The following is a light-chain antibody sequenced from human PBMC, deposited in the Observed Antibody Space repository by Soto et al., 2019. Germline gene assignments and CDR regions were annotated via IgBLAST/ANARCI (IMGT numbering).Light chain of an antibody. V-gene: IGKV1-5*01. CDR2: DAS. CDR3: QQYNSYSVT. J-gene: IGKJ4*01. Sequence: DIQMTQSPSTLSASVGDRVTITCRASQCISSWLAWYQQKPGKAPNLLIYDASSLEGGVPSRFSGSGSGTEFTLTISSPQPDDFATYYCQQYNSYSVTFGGGTKVEIK. CDR1: QCISSW.